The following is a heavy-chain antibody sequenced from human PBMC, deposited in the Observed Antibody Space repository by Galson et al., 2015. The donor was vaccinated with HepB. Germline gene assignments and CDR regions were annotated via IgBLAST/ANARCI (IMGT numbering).Heavy chain of an antibody. CDR2: ISTSDDSV. V-gene: IGHV3-48*04. Sequence: SLRLSCAASGLTFNTYTVTWVRQALGKGLEWLSCISTSDDSVYYADSVKGRFSISIDNSKSSVYLQMSSLRVKDAAVYFCARGHGGISATWGQGTLVTVSS. J-gene: IGHJ5*02. D-gene: IGHD4-23*01. CDR3: ARGHGGISAT. CDR1: GLTFNTYT.